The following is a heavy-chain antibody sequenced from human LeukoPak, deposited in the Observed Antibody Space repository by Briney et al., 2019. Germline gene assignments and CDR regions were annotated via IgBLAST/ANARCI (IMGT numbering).Heavy chain of an antibody. CDR1: GFTFSNAW. V-gene: IGHV3-15*01. D-gene: IGHD3-9*01. CDR3: TTGVLTGFPR. CDR2: IKSKSDGGTT. Sequence: GGSLSLSCAPSGFTFSNAWMSWVRQAPGKGLEWVGRIKSKSDGGTTDYAAPVKGRFTISGDDSKNTLYLQMNSLKTEDTAVYYCTTGVLTGFPRWGQGTLVTVSS. J-gene: IGHJ4*02.